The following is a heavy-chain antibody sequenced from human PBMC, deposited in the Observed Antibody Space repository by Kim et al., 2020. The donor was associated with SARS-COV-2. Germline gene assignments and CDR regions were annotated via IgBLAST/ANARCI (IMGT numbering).Heavy chain of an antibody. D-gene: IGHD6-25*01. Sequence: SETLSLTCSVSGGSLSRGGHYWSWIRQVPGKGLEWIGYIFYTGSTYSTASLRSRVTMSVDTSKNQFTLNLTSVTAADTAVYYCARDSSSGGYDVWGQGTLVTVSS. J-gene: IGHJ4*02. CDR1: GGSLSRGGHY. V-gene: IGHV4-31*03. CDR2: IFYTGST. CDR3: ARDSSSGGYDV.